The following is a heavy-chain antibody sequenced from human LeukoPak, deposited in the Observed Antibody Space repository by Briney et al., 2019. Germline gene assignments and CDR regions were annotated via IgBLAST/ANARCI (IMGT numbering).Heavy chain of an antibody. V-gene: IGHV1-69*13. CDR3: ARGGQGYYVPFQH. J-gene: IGHJ1*01. CDR1: GGTFSSYA. Sequence: SVKVSCKASGGTFSSYAISWVRQAPGQGLEWIGGIIPIFGTANYAQKFQGRVTITADESTSTAYMELSSLRSEDTAVYYCARGGQGYYVPFQHWGQGTLVTVSS. D-gene: IGHD3-10*02. CDR2: IIPIFGTA.